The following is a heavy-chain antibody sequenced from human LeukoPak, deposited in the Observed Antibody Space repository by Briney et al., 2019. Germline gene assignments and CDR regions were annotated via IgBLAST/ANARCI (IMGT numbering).Heavy chain of an antibody. D-gene: IGHD6-13*01. J-gene: IGHJ4*02. CDR1: GGSISSGGYY. V-gene: IGHV4-30-2*01. CDR3: ARLRSSSSSKNSPYYFDY. Sequence: SETLSLTCTVSGGSISSGGYYWSWIRQPPGKGLEWIGYIYHSGSTYYNPSLKSRVTISVDRSKNQFSLKLSSVTAADTAVYYCARLRSSSSSKNSPYYFDYWGQGTLVTVSS. CDR2: IYHSGST.